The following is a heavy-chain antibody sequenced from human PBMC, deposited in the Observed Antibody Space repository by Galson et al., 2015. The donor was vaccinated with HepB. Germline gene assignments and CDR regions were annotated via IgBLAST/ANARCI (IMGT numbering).Heavy chain of an antibody. CDR2: ISSSSSTT. Sequence: SLRLSCAASGFTFSSYSMNWVRQAPGKGLEWVSYISSSSSTTYYADSVKGRFTISRDNAKNSLYLQMNSLRAEDTAVYYCASADYDFWSGYYPDYWGQGTLVTVSS. CDR3: ASADYDFWSGYYPDY. J-gene: IGHJ4*02. CDR1: GFTFSSYS. V-gene: IGHV3-48*01. D-gene: IGHD3-3*01.